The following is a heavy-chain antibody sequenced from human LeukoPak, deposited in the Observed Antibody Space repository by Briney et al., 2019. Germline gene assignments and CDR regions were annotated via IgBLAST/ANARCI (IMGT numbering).Heavy chain of an antibody. V-gene: IGHV3-48*04. J-gene: IGHJ1*01. D-gene: IGHD2-21*02. CDR1: GFTFSSYG. CDR2: ISSSSSTI. Sequence: PGRSLRLSCAASGFTFSSYGMNWVRQAPGKGLEWVSYISSSSSTIYYADSVKGRFTISRDNAQNSMYLQMNSLRVEDTAVYYCTSWGDTTAEYFQRWGQGTLVTVSS. CDR3: TSWGDTTAEYFQR.